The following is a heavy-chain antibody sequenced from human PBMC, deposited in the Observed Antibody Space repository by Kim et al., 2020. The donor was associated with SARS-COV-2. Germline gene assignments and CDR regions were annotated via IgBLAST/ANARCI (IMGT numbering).Heavy chain of an antibody. J-gene: IGHJ4*02. CDR1: GFTFSSYW. V-gene: IGHV3-7*04. CDR2: IKEDGSQP. Sequence: GGSLRLSCAASGFTFSSYWMSWVRQAPGKGLEWAANIKEDGSQPNYVDSVKGRFTMSRDNAKNSLYLQMNNLSDDYTAVHFCVRVCWPFGNWVPVTLVT. D-gene: IGHD2-21*01. CDR3: VRVCWPFGN.